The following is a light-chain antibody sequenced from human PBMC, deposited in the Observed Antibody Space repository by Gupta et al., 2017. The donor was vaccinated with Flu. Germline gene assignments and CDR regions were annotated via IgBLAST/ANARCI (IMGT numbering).Light chain of an antibody. CDR2: DVS. J-gene: IGLJ3*02. Sequence: QSALTQPRSVSGSPGQSVTISCTGTSSDVGGYNYVSWYQQHPGKAPRLMIYDVSKWLSGVPERFSGSKSGNTASLTISGLQAEDEADYYCCSYAGSDVWVFGGGTKLTVL. CDR3: CSYAGSDVWV. CDR1: SSDVGGYNY. V-gene: IGLV2-11*01.